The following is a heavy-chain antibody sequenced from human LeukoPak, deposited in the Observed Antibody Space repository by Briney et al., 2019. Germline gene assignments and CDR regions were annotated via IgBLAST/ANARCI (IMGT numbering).Heavy chain of an antibody. J-gene: IGHJ3*02. CDR3: ARSYSGSYFAFDI. Sequence: GASVKVSCKASGYTFNGYYKHWVRQAPGQGLEWMGWINPNSGGTNYAQKFQGRVTMTRDTSISTAYMELSRLRSDDTAVYYCARSYSGSYFAFDIWGQGTMVTVSS. V-gene: IGHV1-2*02. CDR2: INPNSGGT. D-gene: IGHD1-26*01. CDR1: GYTFNGYY.